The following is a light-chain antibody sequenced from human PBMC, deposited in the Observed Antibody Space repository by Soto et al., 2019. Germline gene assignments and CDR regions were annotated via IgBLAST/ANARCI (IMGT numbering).Light chain of an antibody. CDR1: PSIRSN. CDR2: AAS. J-gene: IGKJ5*01. Sequence: EIVMTQAPYTLSVSPGEGATLSCRVSPSIRSNLAWYQQRPGQAPRLLMSAASSRATGIPDRFSGSGSGTDFTLTISRLEAEDFAVYYCQQSSSSPITFGQGTRLENK. V-gene: IGKV3-20*01. CDR3: QQSSSSPIT.